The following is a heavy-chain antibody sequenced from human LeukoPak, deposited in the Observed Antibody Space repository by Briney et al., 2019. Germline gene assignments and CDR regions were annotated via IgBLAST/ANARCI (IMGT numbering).Heavy chain of an antibody. CDR1: GFTFSSYS. CDR3: ASFLEMATITFAY. V-gene: IGHV3-21*01. J-gene: IGHJ4*02. CDR2: ISSSSSYI. Sequence: GGSLRLSCAASGFTFSSYSMNWVRQAPGKGLEWVSSISSSSSYIYYADSVKGRFTISRDNAKNSLNLQMNSLRAEDTVVYYCASFLEMATITFAYWGQGTLVTVSS. D-gene: IGHD5-24*01.